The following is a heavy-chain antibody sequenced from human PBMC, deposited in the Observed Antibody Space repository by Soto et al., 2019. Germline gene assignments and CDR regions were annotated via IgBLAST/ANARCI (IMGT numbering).Heavy chain of an antibody. Sequence: QVQLVQSGAEVKKPGSSVKVSCKASGGTFSSYAISWVRQAPGQRLEWMVGVIPISGTANYAQKFQGRVTNTADESTSTANMKLSSLRSEDTPVYYCARTLSLPVDTAMVTAEGRWWYWGQGAVVTVSS. CDR1: GGTFSSYA. J-gene: IGHJ4*02. D-gene: IGHD5-18*01. CDR3: ARTLSLPVDTAMVTAEGRWWY. V-gene: IGHV1-69*01. CDR2: VIPISGTA.